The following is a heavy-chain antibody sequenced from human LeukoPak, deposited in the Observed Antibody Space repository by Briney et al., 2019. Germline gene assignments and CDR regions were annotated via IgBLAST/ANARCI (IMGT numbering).Heavy chain of an antibody. CDR2: INHSGST. V-gene: IGHV4-34*01. D-gene: IGHD3-3*01. J-gene: IGHJ6*03. Sequence: SETLSLTCAVYGGSFSGYYWSWIRQPPGKGLGWIGEINHSGSTNYNPSLKSRVTISVDTSKNQFSLKLSSVTAGDPALYYCARGEFRFLEWPSPHDYYYYMDVWGKGTTVTVSS. CDR1: GGSFSGYY. CDR3: ARGEFRFLEWPSPHDYYYYMDV.